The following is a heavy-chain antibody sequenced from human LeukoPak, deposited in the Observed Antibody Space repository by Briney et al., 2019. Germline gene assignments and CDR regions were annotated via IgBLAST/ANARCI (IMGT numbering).Heavy chain of an antibody. V-gene: IGHV3-23*01. J-gene: IGHJ4*02. CDR1: GFTFSSYA. CDR3: AKARDYGGNSWNDY. Sequence: GGSLRLSCAASGFTFSSYAMSWVRQAPGKGLEWVSAISGSGGSTYYADSVKGWFTISRDNSKNTLYLQMNSLRAEDTAVYYCAKARDYGGNSWNDYWGQGTLVTVSS. D-gene: IGHD4-23*01. CDR2: ISGSGGST.